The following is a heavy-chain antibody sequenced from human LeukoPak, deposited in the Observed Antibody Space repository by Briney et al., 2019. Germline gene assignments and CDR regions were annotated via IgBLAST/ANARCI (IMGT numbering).Heavy chain of an antibody. Sequence: KPSETLSLTCTVSGGSISSSSYYWGWIRQPPGKGLEWIGSIYYSGSTYYNPSLKSRVTISVDTSKNQFSLKLSSVTAADTAVYYCARDTYYYDSSGYSYFDYWAREPWSPSPQ. J-gene: IGHJ4*02. V-gene: IGHV4-39*02. CDR3: ARDTYYYDSSGYSYFDY. CDR2: IYYSGST. D-gene: IGHD3-22*01. CDR1: GGSISSSSYY.